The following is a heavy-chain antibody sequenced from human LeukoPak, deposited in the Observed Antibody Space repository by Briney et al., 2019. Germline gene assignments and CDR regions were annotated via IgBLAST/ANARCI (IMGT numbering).Heavy chain of an antibody. V-gene: IGHV4-34*01. J-gene: IGHJ4*02. D-gene: IGHD3-3*01. Sequence: SETLSLTCAVYGGSFSGYYWSWIRQPPGKGLEWIGEINHSGSTNYNPSLKSRVTISVDTFKNQFSLKLSSVTAADTAVYYCARAPSDFWSGYYRSIDYWGQGTLVTVSS. CDR2: INHSGST. CDR3: ARAPSDFWSGYYRSIDY. CDR1: GGSFSGYY.